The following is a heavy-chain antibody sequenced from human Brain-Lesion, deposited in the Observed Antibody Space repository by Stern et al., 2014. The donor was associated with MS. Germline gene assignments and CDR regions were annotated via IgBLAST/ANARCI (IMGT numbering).Heavy chain of an antibody. CDR1: GYTLTELS. CDR3: ATLSPGAGGNYYRHFDY. Sequence: VQLLESGAEVKKPGASVKVSCKVSGYTLTELSMHWVRQAPRKGLEWMGGFDHEDGETIYAQKFQGRVTMTEDTSTDTAYMELSSLRSEDTAVYYCATLSPGAGGNYYRHFDYWGQGTLVTVSS. CDR2: FDHEDGET. D-gene: IGHD1-26*01. V-gene: IGHV1-24*01. J-gene: IGHJ4*02.